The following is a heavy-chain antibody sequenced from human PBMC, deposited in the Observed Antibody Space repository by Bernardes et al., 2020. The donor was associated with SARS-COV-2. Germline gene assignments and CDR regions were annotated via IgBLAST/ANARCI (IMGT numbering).Heavy chain of an antibody. D-gene: IGHD2-21*02. CDR3: VKDWVYEHTCGGDCLYY. Sequence: GGSLRLSCGASGFTFNNYAMSWVRQALGKGLEWVSSISGSGGTTYFADSVNGRFTISRDNSKNTLYLQMRSLRVEDTAVYYCVKDWVYEHTCGGDCLYYWGQGTLVTVSS. J-gene: IGHJ4*02. V-gene: IGHV3-23*01. CDR1: GFTFNNYA. CDR2: ISGSGGTT.